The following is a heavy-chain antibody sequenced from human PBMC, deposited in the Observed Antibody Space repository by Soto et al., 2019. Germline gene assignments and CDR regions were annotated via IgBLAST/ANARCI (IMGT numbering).Heavy chain of an antibody. Sequence: GGSLRLSCAASGFTFGNYAMNWVRQAPGKGLEWVSTVSGNGAVTYYADSVKGRFTISRDNSRSTLYLQMNNLRAEDTAIYFCATPVSGAFDIWGQGTMVTVSS. CDR3: ATPVSGAFDI. CDR2: VSGNGAVT. CDR1: GFTFGNYA. D-gene: IGHD1-26*01. J-gene: IGHJ3*02. V-gene: IGHV3-23*01.